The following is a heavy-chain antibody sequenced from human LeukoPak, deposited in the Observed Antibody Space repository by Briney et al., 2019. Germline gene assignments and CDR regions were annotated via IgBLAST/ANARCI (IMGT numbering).Heavy chain of an antibody. CDR1: GFTFNRYG. J-gene: IGHJ4*02. CDR2: ISSDGSST. D-gene: IGHD2-15*01. Sequence: GGSLRLSCAASGFTFNRYGMHWVRQAPGKRLEYVSGISSDGSSTYYANSVKGRFTISRDNSKNTLYLQMGSLRVEDMAVYYCARDSGGSYDYWGQGTLVTVSS. V-gene: IGHV3-64*01. CDR3: ARDSGGSYDY.